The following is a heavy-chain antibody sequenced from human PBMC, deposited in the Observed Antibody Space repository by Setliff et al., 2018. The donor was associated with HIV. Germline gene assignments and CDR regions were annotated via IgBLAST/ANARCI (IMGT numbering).Heavy chain of an antibody. CDR1: GFTFNIYT. Sequence: GGSLRLSCAASGFTFNIYTMSWVRQAPGKGPEWASVISGNGGGTNYADSVKGRFTISRDNSKNMVYLQMSNVRAEDTAVYYCAKDLHYGSGNYGWHWGQGTLVTVSS. CDR2: ISGNGGGT. D-gene: IGHD3-10*01. J-gene: IGHJ4*02. CDR3: AKDLHYGSGNYGWH. V-gene: IGHV3-23*01.